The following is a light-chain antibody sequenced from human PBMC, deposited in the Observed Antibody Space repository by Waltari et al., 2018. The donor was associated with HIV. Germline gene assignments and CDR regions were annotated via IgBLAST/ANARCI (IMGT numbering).Light chain of an antibody. CDR2: EVS. Sequence: QSALTQPASLSGSPGQSNTISCTGTSSDVGSYNLVSWYQQHPGKAPKLMIYEVSKRPSGVSNRFSGSKSGNTASLTISGLQAEDEADYYCCSYAGSSTWVFGGGTKLTVL. J-gene: IGLJ3*02. CDR1: SSDVGSYNL. V-gene: IGLV2-23*02. CDR3: CSYAGSSTWV.